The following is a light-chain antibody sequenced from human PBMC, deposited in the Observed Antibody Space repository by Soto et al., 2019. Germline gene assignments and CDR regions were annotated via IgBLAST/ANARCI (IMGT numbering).Light chain of an antibody. CDR1: SSDVGGYKF. CDR2: EVT. J-gene: IGLJ1*01. V-gene: IGLV2-14*01. Sequence: QSVLTHPASVSWSPGRSITISCTGTSSDVGGYKFVSWYQQHPGKVPKLLIYEVTNRPSGVSNRFSGSKSGNTASLTISGLQAEDEADYYCSSYAGSSPLYVFGTGTKVTVL. CDR3: SSYAGSSPLYV.